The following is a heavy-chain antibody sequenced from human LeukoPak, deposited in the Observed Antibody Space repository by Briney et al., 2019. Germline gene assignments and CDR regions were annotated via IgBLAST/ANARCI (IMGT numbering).Heavy chain of an antibody. CDR2: IIPIFGTA. Sequence: ASVKVSCKASGGTFSSYAISWVRQAPGQGLGWMGGIIPIFGTANYAQKFQGRVTITADESTSTAYMELSSLRSEDTAVYYCARALTGGYCSSTSCYRGGFDYWGQGTLVTVSS. V-gene: IGHV1-69*13. CDR3: ARALTGGYCSSTSCYRGGFDY. D-gene: IGHD2-2*01. J-gene: IGHJ4*02. CDR1: GGTFSSYA.